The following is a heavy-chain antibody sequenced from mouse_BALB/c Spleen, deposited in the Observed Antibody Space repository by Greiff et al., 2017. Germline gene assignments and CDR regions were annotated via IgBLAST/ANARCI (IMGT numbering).Heavy chain of an antibody. CDR1: GYSITSDYA. V-gene: IGHV3-2*02. CDR2: ISYSGST. D-gene: IGHD6-1*01. CDR3: ATGPTFAY. J-gene: IGHJ3*01. Sequence: DVKLQESGPGLVKPSQSLSLTCTVTGYSITSDYAWNWIRQFPGNKLEWMGYISYSGSTSYNPSLKSRISITRDTSKNQFFLQLNSVTTEDTATYYCATGPTFAYWGQGTLVTVSA.